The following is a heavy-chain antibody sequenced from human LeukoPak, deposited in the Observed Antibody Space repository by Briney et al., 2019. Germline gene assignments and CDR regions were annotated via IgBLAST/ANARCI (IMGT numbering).Heavy chain of an antibody. Sequence: PGGSLRLSCAASGFTFSSYAMSWVRQAPGKGLEWVAVISYDGSNKYYADSVKGRFTISRDNSKNTLYLQMNSLRAEDTAVYYCAKDLGVPAATNAFDIWGQGTMVTVSS. V-gene: IGHV3-30*18. J-gene: IGHJ3*02. D-gene: IGHD2-2*01. CDR3: AKDLGVPAATNAFDI. CDR2: ISYDGSNK. CDR1: GFTFSSYA.